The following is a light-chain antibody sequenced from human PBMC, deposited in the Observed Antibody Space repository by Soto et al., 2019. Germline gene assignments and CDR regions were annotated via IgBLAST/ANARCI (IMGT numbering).Light chain of an antibody. V-gene: IGKV3-20*01. CDR3: QQYGISRT. Sequence: VILTRSPVTLSLPQRERATLSCRASQRVSSYLAWYQQKSGQAPRLLIYAISSRATGIPDRFSGSGSGTDFTLTISRLEPEDFAVYYCQQYGISRTFGHGTKVDI. CDR2: AIS. J-gene: IGKJ1*01. CDR1: QRVSSY.